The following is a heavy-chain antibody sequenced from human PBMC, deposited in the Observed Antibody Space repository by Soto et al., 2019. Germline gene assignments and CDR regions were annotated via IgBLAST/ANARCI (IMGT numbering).Heavy chain of an antibody. J-gene: IGHJ4*02. CDR3: ARKSSCWYGWDY. Sequence: MIAVRQAPGKGLEWVANIKQDGSEKYYVDSVKGRFTVSRDTAKNSLYLQMNSLRAEDTAVYYCARKSSCWYGWDYWGEGTLGTVSS. D-gene: IGHD6-19*01. CDR2: IKQDGSEK. V-gene: IGHV3-7*01.